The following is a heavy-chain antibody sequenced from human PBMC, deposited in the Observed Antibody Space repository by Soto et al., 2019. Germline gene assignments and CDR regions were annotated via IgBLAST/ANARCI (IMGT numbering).Heavy chain of an antibody. CDR2: IYYSGST. V-gene: IGHV4-30-4*01. J-gene: IGHJ4*02. CDR1: GGSISSGDYY. CDR3: ARVDSSSRREFDY. Sequence: SETLSLTCTVSGGSISSGDYYWSWIRQPPGKGLEWIGYIYYSGSTYSNPSLKSRVTISVDTSKNQFSLKLSSVTAADTAVYYCARVDSSSRREFDYWGQGTLVTVSS. D-gene: IGHD6-13*01.